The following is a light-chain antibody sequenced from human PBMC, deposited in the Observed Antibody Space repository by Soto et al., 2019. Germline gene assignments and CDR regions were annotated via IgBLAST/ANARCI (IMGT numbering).Light chain of an antibody. CDR2: EVR. CDR1: SSDVGGYNF. J-gene: IGLJ1*01. Sequence: QSALTQPASVSGSPGQSITISCTGASSDVGGYNFVSWYQQHPGKAPKLLISEVRKRPSGVSNRFSGSKSGNSASLTISGLQAEDEADYYCCSFAGSSTPYVFGTGTKVTVL. V-gene: IGLV2-23*02. CDR3: CSFAGSSTPYV.